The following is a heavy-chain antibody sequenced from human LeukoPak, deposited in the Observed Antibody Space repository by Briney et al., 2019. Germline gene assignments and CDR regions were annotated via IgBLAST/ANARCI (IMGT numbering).Heavy chain of an antibody. Sequence: GGSLRLSCAASGFTFSSYSMNWVRQAPGKGLEWVSYISSSGTTINYADSVKGRFTISRDNSRNTLYLQMNSLRAEDTAVYYCARGLGRELDGAFDIWGQGTMVTVSS. D-gene: IGHD3-10*01. CDR1: GFTFSSYS. CDR3: ARGLGRELDGAFDI. CDR2: ISSSGTTI. V-gene: IGHV3-48*01. J-gene: IGHJ3*02.